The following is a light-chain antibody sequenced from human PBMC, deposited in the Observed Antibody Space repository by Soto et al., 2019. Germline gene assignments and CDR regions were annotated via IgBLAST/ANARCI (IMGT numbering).Light chain of an antibody. CDR2: DDS. J-gene: IGLJ1*01. Sequence: SYDLTRPPSVSVAPGQTARITCGGNNIGSKSVHWYQQKPGQAPVLVVYDDSDRPSKIPERFSGSSSGNTATLTISRVEAGDEAGYYCQVWDSSSDHYVFGTGTKVTVL. CDR1: NIGSKS. V-gene: IGLV3-21*02. CDR3: QVWDSSSDHYV.